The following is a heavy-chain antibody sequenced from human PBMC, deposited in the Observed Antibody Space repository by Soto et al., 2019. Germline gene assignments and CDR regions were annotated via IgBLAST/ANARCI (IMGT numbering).Heavy chain of an antibody. Sequence: GGSLRLSCAASGFIFSTYGMSWVRQAPGKGLEWVSAISSTGASTYYADSVKGRFTISRDNSKSMLFLQMNSLSAEDTAVYYCVKDGPTYSSGWLLQSWGQGTVVTVSS. CDR2: ISSTGAST. J-gene: IGHJ5*02. CDR3: VKDGPTYSSGWLLQS. D-gene: IGHD6-19*01. CDR1: GFIFSTYG. V-gene: IGHV3-23*01.